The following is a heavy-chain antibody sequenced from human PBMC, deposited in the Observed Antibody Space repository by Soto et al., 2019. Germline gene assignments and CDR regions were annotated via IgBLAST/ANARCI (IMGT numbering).Heavy chain of an antibody. D-gene: IGHD3-10*01. Sequence: ASVKVSCKASGYTFTNYGINWLRQARGQGIEWMGWFNPKNGNTNYTQTFEGRLTLTTDTSTSTAFMELSNLRSDDTAFYSCARVTFGETFDSWGQGTLVTVSS. J-gene: IGHJ4*02. CDR1: GYTFTNYG. CDR3: ARVTFGETFDS. CDR2: FNPKNGNT. V-gene: IGHV1-18*01.